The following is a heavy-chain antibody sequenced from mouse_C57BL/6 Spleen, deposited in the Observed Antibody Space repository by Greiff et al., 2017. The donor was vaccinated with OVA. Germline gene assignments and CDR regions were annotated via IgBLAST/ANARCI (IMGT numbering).Heavy chain of an antibody. CDR3: ASDSSGYVLAMDY. CDR2: INPSSGYT. D-gene: IGHD3-2*02. J-gene: IGHJ4*01. Sequence: QVQLQQSGAELAKPGASVKLSCKASGYTFTSYWMPWVKQRPGQGLEWIGYINPSSGYTKYNQKFKDKATLTADKSSSTAYMQLSSLTYEDSAVYYCASDSSGYVLAMDYWGQGTSVTVSS. V-gene: IGHV1-7*01. CDR1: GYTFTSYW.